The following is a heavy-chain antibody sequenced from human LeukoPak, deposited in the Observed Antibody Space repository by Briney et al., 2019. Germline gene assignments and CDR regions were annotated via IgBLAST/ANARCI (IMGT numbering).Heavy chain of an antibody. D-gene: IGHD3-3*01. CDR1: GFTFSSYW. V-gene: IGHV3-74*01. CDR2: MNSDGSST. Sequence: GGSLRLSCAASGFTFSSYWMHWVRQAPGKGLVLVSRMNSDGSSTSYDDSVKGRLTISRDNAKNTLYLQMNSLRAEDTAADYCSRVGLRFSKYYFEYGGGRTVVSVSS. J-gene: IGHJ4*02. CDR3: SRVGLRFSKYYFEY.